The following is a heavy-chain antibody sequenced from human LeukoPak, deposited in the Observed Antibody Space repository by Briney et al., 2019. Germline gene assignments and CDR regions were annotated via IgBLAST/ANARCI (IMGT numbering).Heavy chain of an antibody. V-gene: IGHV4-61*02. D-gene: IGHD3-9*01. Sequence: SDTLSLTCTVSGGSISSGSYYWNWIRQPAGKGLEWIRRIYTSGSTNYNPSLKSRVTISVDTSKNQLSLKLSSVTAADTAVYYCARAGYDIATGYPGTFDYWGQGTLVTVSS. CDR1: GGSISSGSYY. J-gene: IGHJ4*02. CDR2: IYTSGST. CDR3: ARAGYDIATGYPGTFDY.